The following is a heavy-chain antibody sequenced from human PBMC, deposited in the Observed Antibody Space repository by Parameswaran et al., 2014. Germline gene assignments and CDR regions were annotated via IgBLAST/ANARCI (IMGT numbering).Heavy chain of an antibody. CDR1: ISNA. D-gene: IGHD5-12*01. CDR3: AISGYDWANWFDP. J-gene: IGHJ5*02. V-gene: IGHV1-69*11. Sequence: ISNARLVRQAPGQGLEWMGIINPSGGTANYAQKFQGRVTITADESTSTAYMELSSLRSEDTAVYYCAISGYDWANWFDPWGQGTLVTVSS. CDR2: INPSGGTA.